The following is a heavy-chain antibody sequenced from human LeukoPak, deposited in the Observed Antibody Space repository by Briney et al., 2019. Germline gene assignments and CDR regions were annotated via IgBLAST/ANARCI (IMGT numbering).Heavy chain of an antibody. CDR3: AKDLGADSSSWSFDDAFDI. V-gene: IGHV3-23*01. CDR1: GFTFGSYA. CDR2: IRGSGGST. Sequence: PGGSLRLSCAASGFTFGSYAMSWVRQAPGKGLEWVSAIRGSGGSTYYADSVKGRFTISRDNSKNTLYLQMNSLRAEDTAVYYCAKDLGADSSSWSFDDAFDIWGQGTMVTVSS. D-gene: IGHD6-13*01. J-gene: IGHJ3*02.